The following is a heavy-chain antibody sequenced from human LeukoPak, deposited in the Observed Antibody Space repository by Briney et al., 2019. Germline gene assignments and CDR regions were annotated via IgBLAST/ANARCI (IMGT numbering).Heavy chain of an antibody. CDR2: INHSGST. CDR3: ARVSYYDSSGYPDAFDI. J-gene: IGHJ3*02. D-gene: IGHD3-22*01. CDR1: GGSFGGYY. Sequence: SETLSLTCAVYGGSFGGYYWSWIRQPPGKGLEWIGEINHSGSTNYNPSLKSRVTISVDTSKNQFSLKLSSVTAADTAVYYCARVSYYDSSGYPDAFDIWGQGTMVTVSS. V-gene: IGHV4-34*01.